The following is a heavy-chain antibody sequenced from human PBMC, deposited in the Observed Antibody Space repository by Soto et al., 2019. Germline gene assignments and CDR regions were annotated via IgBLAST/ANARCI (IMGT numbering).Heavy chain of an antibody. CDR1: GGFVSSGSYY. Sequence: QVQLQQWGAGLLKPSETLSLTCAVYGGFVSSGSYYWSWIRQPPGKGLEWIGEMSHSGGTHFNPSPKSPVTISVETANNPFSLKMSSVAAADAALYYCARVERGTATTVVDAFDIWGPGTMVTVSS. D-gene: IGHD1-1*01. V-gene: IGHV4-34*01. CDR3: ARVERGTATTVVDAFDI. J-gene: IGHJ3*02. CDR2: MSHSGGT.